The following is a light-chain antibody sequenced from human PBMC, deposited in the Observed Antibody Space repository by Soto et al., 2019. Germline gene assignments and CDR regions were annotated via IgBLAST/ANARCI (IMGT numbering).Light chain of an antibody. CDR1: SSDVGYSNL. CDR3: GSWDSSLSAYV. J-gene: IGLJ1*01. V-gene: IGLV2-23*01. CDR2: EGN. Sequence: QSALTQPASVSESPGQSITISCTGTSSDVGYSNLVSWYQQHPGNAPKLILYEGNKRPSGVSNRFSGSKSGDTASLTISGLQAADEADYYCGSWDSSLSAYVFGTGTKVTVL.